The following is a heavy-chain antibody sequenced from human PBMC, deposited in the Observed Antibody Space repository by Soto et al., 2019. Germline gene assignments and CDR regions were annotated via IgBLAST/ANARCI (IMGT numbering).Heavy chain of an antibody. CDR3: AREGYSSGWYDY. D-gene: IGHD6-19*01. J-gene: IGHJ4*02. CDR1: GFTFSAYS. V-gene: IGHV3-48*02. Sequence: EVQLVESGGGLVQPGGSLRLSCAASGFTFSAYSMIWVRQAPGKGLEWISYISSSESTIYYVDPVKGRFTMSRDNAKDSLYRQMKSLSDEDTAVYYCAREGYSSGWYDYWGQGTLVTVSS. CDR2: ISSSESTI.